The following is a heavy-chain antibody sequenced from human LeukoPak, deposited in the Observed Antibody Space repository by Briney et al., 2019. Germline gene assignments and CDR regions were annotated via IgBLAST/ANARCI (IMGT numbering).Heavy chain of an antibody. Sequence: AGGSVRLSCAASGFTFDDYTMHWVRQAPGKGLEWVSLISWDGGSTYYTDSVKGRFTISRDNSKNSLYLQMNSLRTEDTALYYCAKDSPIADWGQGTLVTVSS. CDR2: ISWDGGST. J-gene: IGHJ4*02. CDR1: GFTFDDYT. V-gene: IGHV3-43*01. CDR3: AKDSPIAD. D-gene: IGHD6-13*01.